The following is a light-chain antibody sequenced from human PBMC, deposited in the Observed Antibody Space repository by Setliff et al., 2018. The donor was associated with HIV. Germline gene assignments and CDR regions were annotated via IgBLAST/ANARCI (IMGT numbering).Light chain of an antibody. V-gene: IGLV2-23*02. CDR3: CSYAGSSTYV. J-gene: IGLJ1*01. CDR2: EVS. Sequence: QSALTQPASVSGSPGQSITLSCTGTSSDVGSYNLVSWYQHHPGKAPKLMIYEVSKQPSGVSNRFSGSKSGNTASLTISGLQAEDEADYYCCSYAGSSTYVFGTGTKVTVL. CDR1: SSDVGSYNL.